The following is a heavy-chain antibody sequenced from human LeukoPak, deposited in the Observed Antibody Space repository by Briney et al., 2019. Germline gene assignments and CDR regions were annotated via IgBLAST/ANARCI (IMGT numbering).Heavy chain of an antibody. CDR1: GFTFSSYA. D-gene: IGHD2-15*01. CDR2: ISYDGSNK. V-gene: IGHV3-30-3*01. CDR3: AGGHCSGGSCSTYNWFDP. Sequence: GGSLRLSCAASGFTFSSYAMHWVRQAPGKGLEWVAVISYDGSNKYYADSVKGRFTISRDNSKNTLYLQMNSLRAEDTAVYYCAGGHCSGGSCSTYNWFDPWGQGTLVTVSS. J-gene: IGHJ5*02.